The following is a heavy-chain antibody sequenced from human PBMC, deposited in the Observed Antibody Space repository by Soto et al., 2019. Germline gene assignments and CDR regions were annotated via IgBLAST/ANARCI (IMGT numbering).Heavy chain of an antibody. V-gene: IGHV3-64*01. J-gene: IGHJ4*02. Sequence: GGSLRLSCAASGFTFSSYAMHWVRQAPGKGLEYVSAISSNGGSTYYANSVKGRFTISRDNSKNTLYLQMGSLRAEDMAVYYCARDGPRAFDYWGQGTLVTVSS. CDR3: ARDGPRAFDY. CDR1: GFTFSSYA. CDR2: ISSNGGST.